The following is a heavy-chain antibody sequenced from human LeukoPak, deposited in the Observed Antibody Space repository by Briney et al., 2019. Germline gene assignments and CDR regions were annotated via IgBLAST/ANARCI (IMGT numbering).Heavy chain of an antibody. D-gene: IGHD1-7*01. Sequence: GASVKVSCKASGYTFTSYAMHWVRQAPGQRLEWMGWINAGNGNTKYSQKFQGRVTITRDTSASTAYMELSSLRSEDTAVYYCAREAITGTTGVFDYWGQGTLVTVSS. CDR3: AREAITGTTGVFDY. V-gene: IGHV1-3*01. CDR2: INAGNGNT. J-gene: IGHJ4*02. CDR1: GYTFTSYA.